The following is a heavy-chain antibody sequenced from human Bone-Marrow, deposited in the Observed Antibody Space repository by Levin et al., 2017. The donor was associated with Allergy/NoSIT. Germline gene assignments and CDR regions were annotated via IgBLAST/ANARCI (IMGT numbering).Heavy chain of an antibody. CDR3: AKALAPNYYASGGYYVSAFDF. CDR2: MTGSGFST. V-gene: IGHV3-23*01. J-gene: IGHJ3*01. D-gene: IGHD3-22*01. CDR1: GFTFSSSA. Sequence: PGGSLRLSCAASGFTFSSSAMNWVRQAPGKGLEWVSGMTGSGFSTYYADSVKGRFTISRDNSKNTLDLQMNSLRAEDTAVYYCAKALAPNYYASGGYYVSAFDFWGQGTMVTVSS.